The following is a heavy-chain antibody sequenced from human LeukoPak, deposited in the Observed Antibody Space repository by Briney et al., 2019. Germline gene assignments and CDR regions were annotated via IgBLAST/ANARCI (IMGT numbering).Heavy chain of an antibody. V-gene: IGHV3-33*01. D-gene: IGHD4-17*01. CDR3: ARDPGVTTFYFDS. Sequence: GGSLRLSCVASGFTFSRYGMHWIRQAPGKGLEGVAVIWFDGSKRYYADSVKGRFTISRGDSKNMLYLQMNSLRVEDTAIYYCARDPGVTTFYFDSWGQGALVTVSS. CDR2: IWFDGSKR. CDR1: GFTFSRYG. J-gene: IGHJ4*02.